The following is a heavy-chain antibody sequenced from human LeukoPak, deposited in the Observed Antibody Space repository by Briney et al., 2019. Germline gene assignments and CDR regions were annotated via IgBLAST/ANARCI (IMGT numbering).Heavy chain of an antibody. V-gene: IGHV3-30*03. J-gene: IGHJ6*02. CDR3: ARSYYDITANYYYYGMDV. D-gene: IGHD3-9*01. Sequence: PGGSLRLSCAASGFTFSSYGMHWVRQAPGKGLEWVAVISYDGSNKYYADSVKGRFTISRDNSKNTLYLQMNSLRAEDTAVYYCARSYYDITANYYYYGMDVWGQGTTVTVSS. CDR2: ISYDGSNK. CDR1: GFTFSSYG.